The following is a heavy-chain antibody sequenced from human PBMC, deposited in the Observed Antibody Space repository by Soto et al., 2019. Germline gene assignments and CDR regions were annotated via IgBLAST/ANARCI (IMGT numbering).Heavy chain of an antibody. CDR3: VRDGGTDYYDSTGPGAFDI. J-gene: IGHJ3*02. V-gene: IGHV3-11*01. Sequence: GGSLRLSCAASGFTFSDYYMSWIRQAPGKGLEWVSYISSSGSTIDYADSVKGRFTISRDNAKNSLYLQMNSLRAEDTAVYYCVRDGGTDYYDSTGPGAFDIWGQGTMVTVSS. CDR2: ISSSGSTI. D-gene: IGHD3-22*01. CDR1: GFTFSDYY.